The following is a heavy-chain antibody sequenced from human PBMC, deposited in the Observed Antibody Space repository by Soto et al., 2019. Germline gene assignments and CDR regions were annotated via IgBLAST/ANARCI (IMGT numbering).Heavy chain of an antibody. CDR3: ARTTAVPNTLRSRYFFDY. CDR1: GGSVSDKTYY. CDR2: VYYSGTT. V-gene: IGHV4-61*01. D-gene: IGHD4-17*01. J-gene: IGHJ4*02. Sequence: SETLSLTCSVSGGSVSDKTYYWSWIRQPPGKRLEWIGYVYYSGTTNYNPSLKSRVTISVDLSKNRFSLRLSSVTTEDTALYYCARTTAVPNTLRSRYFFDYWGQGTLVTVSS.